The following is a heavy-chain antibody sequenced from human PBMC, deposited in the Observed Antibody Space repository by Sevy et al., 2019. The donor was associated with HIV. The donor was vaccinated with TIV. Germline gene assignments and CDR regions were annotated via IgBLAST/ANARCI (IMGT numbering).Heavy chain of an antibody. CDR3: ASHYYDYTGYYYPLHY. D-gene: IGHD3-22*01. CDR1: GFTFSRYA. CDR2: ISHDGNNK. Sequence: GGCLRLSCTASGFTFSRYAMYCVRQAPGKGLEWVAVISHDGNNKDYADSVKGRFTISRDNSKNTLYMQMTSLRAEDTAFYYCASHYYDYTGYYYPLHYWGQGTLVTVSS. J-gene: IGHJ4*02. V-gene: IGHV3-30*01.